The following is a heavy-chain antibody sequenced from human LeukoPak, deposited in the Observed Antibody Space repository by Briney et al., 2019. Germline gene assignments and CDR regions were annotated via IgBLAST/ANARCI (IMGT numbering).Heavy chain of an antibody. D-gene: IGHD6-6*01. CDR1: GFTFSSYA. CDR3: AGRGRQLRSAFDI. J-gene: IGHJ3*02. V-gene: IGHV3-30-3*01. CDR2: ISYDGSNK. Sequence: PGRSLRLSCAASGFTFSSYAMHWVRQAPGKGLEWVAVISYDGSNKYYADSVKGRFTISRDNSKNTLYLQMNSLRAEDTAVYYCAGRGRQLRSAFDIWGQGTMVTVSS.